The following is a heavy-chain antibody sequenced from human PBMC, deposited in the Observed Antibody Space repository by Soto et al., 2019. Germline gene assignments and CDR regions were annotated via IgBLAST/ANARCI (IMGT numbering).Heavy chain of an antibody. CDR2: IIPIFGTA. CDR3: ARVSYYGSGSYYNGGYYYYGMDV. CDR1: GGTFSSYA. Sequence: ASVKVSCKASGGTFSSYAISWVRQAPGQGLEWMGGIIPIFGTANYAQKFQGRVTITADESTSTAYMELSSLRSEDTAVYYCARVSYYGSGSYYNGGYYYYGMDVWGQGTTV. D-gene: IGHD3-10*01. J-gene: IGHJ6*02. V-gene: IGHV1-69*13.